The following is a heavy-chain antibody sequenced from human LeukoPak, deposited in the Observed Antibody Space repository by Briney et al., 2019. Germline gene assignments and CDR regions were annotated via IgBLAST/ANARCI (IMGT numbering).Heavy chain of an antibody. V-gene: IGHV3-23*01. J-gene: IGHJ4*02. Sequence: GGSLRLSCTASGFTFSTYAMGWARQAPGKGLEWVSGIGGNGVDTYYADSAKGRFTISRDNSKNTVYLQMNSLRAEDTALYYCAKDRRNDFDYWGQGTLVTVSS. CDR2: IGGNGVDT. CDR3: AKDRRNDFDY. D-gene: IGHD1-14*01. CDR1: GFTFSTYA.